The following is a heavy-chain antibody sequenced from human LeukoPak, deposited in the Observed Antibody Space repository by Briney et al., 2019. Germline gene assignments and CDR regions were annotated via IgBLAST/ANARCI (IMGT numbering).Heavy chain of an antibody. V-gene: IGHV3-74*01. Sequence: GGSLRLSCAASGFTFSSDWMHWVRQAPGKGLVWVSRINSDESSTSYADSVKGRFTISRDNAKNTLYLQMNSLRAEDTAVYYCARLTTTVTTPFDYWGQGTPVTVSS. CDR1: GFTFSSDW. CDR2: INSDESST. CDR3: ARLTTTVTTPFDY. J-gene: IGHJ4*02. D-gene: IGHD4-17*01.